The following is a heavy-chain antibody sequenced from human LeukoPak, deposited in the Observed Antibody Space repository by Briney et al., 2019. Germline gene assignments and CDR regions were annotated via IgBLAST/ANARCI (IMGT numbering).Heavy chain of an antibody. CDR1: GFTFDDYG. Sequence: PGGSLRLSCAASGFTFDDYGMSWVRQAPGKGLEWVSGINWNGGSTGYADSVKGRFTISRDNAKNSLYLQMNSLRAEDTAVYYCARVGYYYDSSGYPDYWGQGTLVTVSS. CDR3: ARVGYYYDSSGYPDY. V-gene: IGHV3-20*04. J-gene: IGHJ4*02. D-gene: IGHD3-22*01. CDR2: INWNGGST.